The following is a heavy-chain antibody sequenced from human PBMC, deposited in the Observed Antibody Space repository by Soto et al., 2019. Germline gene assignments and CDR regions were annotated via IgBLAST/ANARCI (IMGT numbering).Heavy chain of an antibody. J-gene: IGHJ3*02. Sequence: GGSLRLSCAASGFTFSSYAMSWVRQAPGKGLEWVSAISGSGGSTYYADSVKGRFATSRDNSKNTLYLQMNSLRAEDTALYYCAKDIWYSSGHDAFDIWGQGTMVTVSS. CDR1: GFTFSSYA. CDR2: ISGSGGST. CDR3: AKDIWYSSGHDAFDI. D-gene: IGHD6-19*01. V-gene: IGHV3-23*01.